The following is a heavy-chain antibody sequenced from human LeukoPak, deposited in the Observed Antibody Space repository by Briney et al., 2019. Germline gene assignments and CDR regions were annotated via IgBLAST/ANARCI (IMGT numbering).Heavy chain of an antibody. D-gene: IGHD3-22*01. CDR1: GGSFSGYY. CDR3: ARSFNYYDSSGYYHGSYYYYGMDV. J-gene: IGHJ6*02. Sequence: SETLSLTCAVYGGSFSGYYWSWIRQPPGRGLEWIGEINHSGSTNYNPSLKSRVTISVDTSKNQFSLKLSSVTAADTAVYYCARSFNYYDSSGYYHGSYYYYGMDVWGQGTTVTVSS. CDR2: INHSGST. V-gene: IGHV4-34*01.